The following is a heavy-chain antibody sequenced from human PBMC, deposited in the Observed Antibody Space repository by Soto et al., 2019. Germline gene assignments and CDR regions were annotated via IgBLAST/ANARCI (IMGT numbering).Heavy chain of an antibody. CDR3: ARAFCTSTSCSSFDY. Sequence: QVQLQQWGAGLLKPSETLSLTCAVYVGSFSGYYWSWIRQAPGKGLEWIGEMNHSGSTNCHPSLKSRVSISVDTSKNQVSLKLSSVTAADTAVYYCARAFCTSTSCSSFDYWGHGTLVTVSS. CDR2: MNHSGST. J-gene: IGHJ4*01. D-gene: IGHD2-2*01. V-gene: IGHV4-34*01. CDR1: VGSFSGYY.